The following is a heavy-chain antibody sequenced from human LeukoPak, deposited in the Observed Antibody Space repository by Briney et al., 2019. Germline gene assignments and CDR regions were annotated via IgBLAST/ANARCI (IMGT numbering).Heavy chain of an antibody. D-gene: IGHD6-19*01. CDR3: ARDRPGIAVAGKSGRYWYFDL. Sequence: PGGSLRLSCTASGFTFGDDEIYWVRQAPGKGLEWIGSIYYSGSTYYNPSPKSRVTISVDTSKNQFSLKLSSVTAADTAVYYCARDRPGIAVAGKSGRYWYFDLWGRGTLVTVSS. J-gene: IGHJ2*01. CDR2: IYYSGST. CDR1: GFTFGDDEI. V-gene: IGHV4-39*07.